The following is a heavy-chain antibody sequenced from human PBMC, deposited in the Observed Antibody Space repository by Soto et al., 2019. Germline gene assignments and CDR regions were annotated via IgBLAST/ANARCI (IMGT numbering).Heavy chain of an antibody. D-gene: IGHD1-26*01. J-gene: IGHJ4*02. Sequence: ASVKVSCKACGDTFTANYIHWVRQAPAQGFEGMGWINPKSGGTKYPQKFQGRVTMTRDTSLSTVYMTLTRLTSDDTAVYYCARDLAKGGGSAGFDYWGQGTLATVSS. CDR2: INPKSGGT. CDR1: GDTFTANY. CDR3: ARDLAKGGGSAGFDY. V-gene: IGHV1-2*02.